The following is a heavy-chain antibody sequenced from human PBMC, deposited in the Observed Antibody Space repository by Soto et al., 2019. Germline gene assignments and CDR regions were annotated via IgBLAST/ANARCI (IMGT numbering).Heavy chain of an antibody. J-gene: IGHJ4*02. Sequence: QVQLVQSGAEVRKPGSSVQVSCKASGGTFYTYTFSWVRQAPGQGLEWMGSITPIYPTTNYAEKFQGRLTVTADVSTNTAYMELNSLTSEDTAVYYCASIPRYSFPTADDLDSWGQGTLVTVSS. CDR1: GGTFYTYT. V-gene: IGHV1-69*15. CDR3: ASIPRYSFPTADDLDS. D-gene: IGHD5-18*01. CDR2: ITPIYPTT.